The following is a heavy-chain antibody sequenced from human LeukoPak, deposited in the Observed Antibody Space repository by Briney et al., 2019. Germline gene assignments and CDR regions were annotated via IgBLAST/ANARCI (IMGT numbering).Heavy chain of an antibody. CDR1: GYTFTSYY. J-gene: IGHJ6*02. D-gene: IGHD3-22*01. CDR3: ARDKRYYYDSSALRTYPVGSLYGMDV. V-gene: IGHV1-46*01. Sequence: ASVKASCKASGYTFTSYYMHWVRQAPGQGLEWMGIINPSGGSTSYAQKFQGRVTMTRDTSTSTVYMELSSLRSEDTAVYYCARDKRYYYDSSALRTYPVGSLYGMDVWGQGTTVTVSS. CDR2: INPSGGST.